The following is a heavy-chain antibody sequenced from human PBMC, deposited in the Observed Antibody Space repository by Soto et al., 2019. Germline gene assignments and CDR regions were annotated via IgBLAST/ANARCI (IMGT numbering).Heavy chain of an antibody. CDR2: ISSSSSYI. CDR3: ARNTAPPLERLLSY. Sequence: GGSLRLSCAASGFTFSNYWMTWVRQAPGKGLEWVSSISSSSSYIYYADSVKGRFTISSDNAKNSLYLQMNSLRAEDTAVYYCARNTAPPLERLLSYWGQGILVTVAS. D-gene: IGHD1-1*01. CDR1: GFTFSNYW. V-gene: IGHV3-21*01. J-gene: IGHJ4*02.